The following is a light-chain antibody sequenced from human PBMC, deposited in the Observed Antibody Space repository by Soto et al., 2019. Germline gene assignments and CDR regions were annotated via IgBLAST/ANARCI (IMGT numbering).Light chain of an antibody. V-gene: IGKV3-15*01. CDR1: QSVSSN. J-gene: IGKJ1*01. CDR3: HQYNGWPRT. Sequence: EIVMTQSPATLSVSAWERANLSCRASQSVSSNLAWYQQKPGQAPRLLIYGASTRATGIPARFSGSGSGTEFTLTISSLQSEDFAIYYCHQYNGWPRTFGQGTKVDIK. CDR2: GAS.